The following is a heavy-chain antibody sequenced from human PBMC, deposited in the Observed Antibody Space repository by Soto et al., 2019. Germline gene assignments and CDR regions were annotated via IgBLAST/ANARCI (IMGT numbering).Heavy chain of an antibody. J-gene: IGHJ4*02. CDR1: GYRFIDYF. D-gene: IGHD1-7*01. CDR2: INPKSGGT. CDR3: AREYNWHYQGWTVY. V-gene: IGHV1-2*02. Sequence: ASVKVSCKASGYRFIDYFRHGVRRAPGQGLEWMGWINPKSGGTKIAQKFQGRTTMTRDTSINTVFMELSRLTSDDTVVYFCAREYNWHYQGWTVYSGRGTLVTVSS.